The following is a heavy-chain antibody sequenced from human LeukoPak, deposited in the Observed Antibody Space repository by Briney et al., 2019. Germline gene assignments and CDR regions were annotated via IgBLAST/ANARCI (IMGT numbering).Heavy chain of an antibody. CDR2: INQDGSEK. J-gene: IGHJ4*02. Sequence: GGSLRLSCAASGFTFHNNWMSWVRQAPGKGLEWVANINQDGSEKNYVDSVKGRFTISRDNAKNSLSLQMNSLRAEDTAVYYCAKEGFDSWGQGTLVTVSS. V-gene: IGHV3-7*03. CDR1: GFTFHNNW. CDR3: AKEGFDS.